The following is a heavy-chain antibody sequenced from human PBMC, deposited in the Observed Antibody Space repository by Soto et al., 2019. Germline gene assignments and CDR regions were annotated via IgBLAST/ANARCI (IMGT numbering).Heavy chain of an antibody. V-gene: IGHV1-3*04. D-gene: IGHD3-10*01. CDR1: GYNFTTYA. CDR3: ARDPWGGAVDAFDI. Sequence: QVQFVQSGAEVKKPGASVKVSCKASGYNFTTYALHWVRQAPGQRLEWMGWINTGKGNTKYSQKFQGRVTITRDTSASTAYMDLSSLRSGDTAVYYCARDPWGGAVDAFDIWGQGTMVTVSS. J-gene: IGHJ3*02. CDR2: INTGKGNT.